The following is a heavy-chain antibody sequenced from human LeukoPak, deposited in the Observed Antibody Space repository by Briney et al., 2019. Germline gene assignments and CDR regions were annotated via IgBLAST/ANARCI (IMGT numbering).Heavy chain of an antibody. D-gene: IGHD3-10*01. CDR1: GFTFSSYA. Sequence: PGGSLRLSCAASGFTFSSYAMHWVRQAPGKGLEYVSAISSNGGSTYYANSVKGRFTISRDNSKNTLYLQMGSLRAEDMAVYYCARGRITTLDYWGQGTLVTVSS. V-gene: IGHV3-64*01. CDR3: ARGRITTLDY. J-gene: IGHJ4*02. CDR2: ISSNGGST.